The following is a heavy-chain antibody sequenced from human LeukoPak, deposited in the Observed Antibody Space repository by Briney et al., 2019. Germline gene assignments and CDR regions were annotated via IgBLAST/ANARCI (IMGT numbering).Heavy chain of an antibody. CDR3: AREYGDLDY. J-gene: IGHJ4*02. CDR2: IYPSGGT. D-gene: IGHD2-21*01. Sequence: SETLSLTCTVSGGSISGFYWSWIRQPAGQGLEWIWRIYPSGGTNYNPSLKSRVTMSTDTSKNQFSLKLRSVTAADTAVYYCAREYGDLDYWGQGTLVTVSS. CDR1: GGSISGFY. V-gene: IGHV4-4*07.